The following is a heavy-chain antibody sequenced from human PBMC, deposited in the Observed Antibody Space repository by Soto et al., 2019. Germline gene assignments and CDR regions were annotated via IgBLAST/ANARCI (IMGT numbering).Heavy chain of an antibody. J-gene: IGHJ4*02. V-gene: IGHV4-59*08. Sequence: PSETLSLTCTVSGGSISSYYWSWIRQPPGKGLEWIGYIYYSGSTNYNPSLKSRVTISVDTSKNQFSLKLSSVTAADTAVYYCARHGSTIPVDYWGQGTLVTVSS. CDR1: GGSISSYY. CDR2: IYYSGST. D-gene: IGHD3-3*01. CDR3: ARHGSTIPVDY.